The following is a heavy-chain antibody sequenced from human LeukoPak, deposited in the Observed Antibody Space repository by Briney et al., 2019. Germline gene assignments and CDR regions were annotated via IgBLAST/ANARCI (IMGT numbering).Heavy chain of an antibody. CDR2: MYYSGST. Sequence: SETLSLTCTVSGGSISSYYWSWIRQPPGKGLEWIGYMYYSGSTNYNPSLKSRVTISVDTSKNQFSLKLSSVTAADTSVYYCARAAYYYDSSGYYYVSSWLDPWGQGTLVTVSS. CDR1: GGSISSYY. V-gene: IGHV4-59*01. J-gene: IGHJ5*02. CDR3: ARAAYYYDSSGYYYVSSWLDP. D-gene: IGHD3-22*01.